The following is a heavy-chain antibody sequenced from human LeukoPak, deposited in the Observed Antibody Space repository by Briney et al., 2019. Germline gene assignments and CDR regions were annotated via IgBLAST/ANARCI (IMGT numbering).Heavy chain of an antibody. CDR1: AFTFSAYA. CDR2: IHGSGGST. Sequence: GGSLRLSCAASAFTFSAYAVTWIRQAPGKGLEWVSSIHGSGGSTYYADSVKGRFTVSRDNSKNTLYLQMNSLRAEDTAVYYCAKEHDTIFGVVTQFDYWGQGTLVTVSS. J-gene: IGHJ4*02. V-gene: IGHV3-23*01. CDR3: AKEHDTIFGVVTQFDY. D-gene: IGHD3-3*01.